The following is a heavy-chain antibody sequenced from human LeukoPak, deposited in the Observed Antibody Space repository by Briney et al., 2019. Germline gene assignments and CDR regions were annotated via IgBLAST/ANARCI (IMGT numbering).Heavy chain of an antibody. V-gene: IGHV3-7*01. Sequence: GGSLRLSCAASGFTFTNNFMSWVRQVPGKGLEWVANIKQDGSETTYADSVRGRFTISRDNAKNSLYLQMNSLRADDTAVYYCAREQRFGAGFDYWGQGTLVTVSS. J-gene: IGHJ4*02. D-gene: IGHD3-10*01. CDR1: GFTFTNNF. CDR3: AREQRFGAGFDY. CDR2: IKQDGSET.